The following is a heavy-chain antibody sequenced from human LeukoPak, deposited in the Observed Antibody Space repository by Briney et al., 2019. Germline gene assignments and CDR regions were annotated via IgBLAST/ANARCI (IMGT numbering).Heavy chain of an antibody. J-gene: IGHJ3*02. CDR1: GYRFSNYA. V-gene: IGHV1-18*01. CDR2: ISVNEGNT. CDR3: ARDLDSVDGIDALDI. D-gene: IGHD5/OR15-5a*01. Sequence: ASVKVSCKASGYRFSNYAISWVRQAPGQGPQWMGWISVNEGNTQILEKLQGRLFMTTDTSTTTAFMELRSLRFDDTAVYYCARDLDSVDGIDALDIWGQRTMVTVSS.